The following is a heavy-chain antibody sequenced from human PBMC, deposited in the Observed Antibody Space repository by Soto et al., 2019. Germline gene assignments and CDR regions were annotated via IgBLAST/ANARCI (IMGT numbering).Heavy chain of an antibody. V-gene: IGHV2-5*02. Sequence: QITLKESGPTLVKPTQTLTVTCTFSGFSLSTRGVGVGWIRKPPGRALEWLALLYWDDDIHYSPSLKNRLTXTXXPSKNQVVLTMTTLDPVDTATYYRAHRRSSGAFDYWGQGTPVTVSS. J-gene: IGHJ4*02. CDR1: GFSLSTRGVG. D-gene: IGHD6-19*01. CDR2: LYWDDDI. CDR3: AHRRSSGAFDY.